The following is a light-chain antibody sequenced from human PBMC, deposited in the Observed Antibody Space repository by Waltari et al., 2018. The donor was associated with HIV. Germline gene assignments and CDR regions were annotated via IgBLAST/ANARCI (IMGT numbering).Light chain of an antibody. CDR1: QSVSSY. J-gene: IGKJ4*01. CDR3: QQRSNWPQLT. CDR2: DAS. Sequence: EIVLTQSPATLSLSPGERATLSCRASQSVSSYLAWYQKKPGQAPRLLIYDASNSATGIPARFSGSGSQTYFTLTISSLEPEDFAVYYCQQRSNWPQLTFGGGTKVEIK. V-gene: IGKV3-11*01.